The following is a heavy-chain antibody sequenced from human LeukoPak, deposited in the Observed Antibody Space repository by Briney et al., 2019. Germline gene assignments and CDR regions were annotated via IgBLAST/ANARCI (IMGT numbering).Heavy chain of an antibody. CDR1: GFTFSSYW. CDR3: ATYPLGARSIAARPDVDY. J-gene: IGHJ4*02. V-gene: IGHV3-7*01. Sequence: GGSLRLSCAASGFTFSSYWMSWVRQAPGKGLEWVANIKQDGSEKYYVDSVKGRFTISRDNAKNSLYLQMNSLRAEDTAVYYCATYPLGARSIAARPDVDYWGQGTLVTVSS. D-gene: IGHD6-6*01. CDR2: IKQDGSEK.